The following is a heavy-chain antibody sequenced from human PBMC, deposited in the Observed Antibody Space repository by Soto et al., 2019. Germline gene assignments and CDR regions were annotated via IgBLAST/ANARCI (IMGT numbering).Heavy chain of an antibody. CDR2: ISGSGATK. Sequence: PEGSLRLSCAASGFTFSSHSINWVRQAPGKGLEWVSYISGSGATKYYADSVKGRFTISRDNARNSLYLQMSSLSDEDTAVYYCARAIRGFSYVVDYWGQGTLVTVSS. V-gene: IGHV3-48*02. J-gene: IGHJ4*02. CDR1: GFTFSSHS. D-gene: IGHD5-18*01. CDR3: ARAIRGFSYVVDY.